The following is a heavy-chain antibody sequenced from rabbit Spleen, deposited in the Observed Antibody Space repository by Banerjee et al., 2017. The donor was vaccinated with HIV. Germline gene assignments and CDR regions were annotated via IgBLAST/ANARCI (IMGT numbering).Heavy chain of an antibody. D-gene: IGHD2-1*01. CDR2: INVDGGGVT. V-gene: IGHV1S40*01. CDR1: GFSFSGNY. J-gene: IGHJ4*01. Sequence: QSLEESGGDLVKPGASLTLTCTASGFSFSGNYMCWVRQAPGKGLEWIACINVDGGGVTYYASWAKGRFTISKTSSTTVTLQMTSLTAADTATYFCARRTFNRDGGYFNLWGPGTLVTVS. CDR3: ARRTFNRDGGYFNL.